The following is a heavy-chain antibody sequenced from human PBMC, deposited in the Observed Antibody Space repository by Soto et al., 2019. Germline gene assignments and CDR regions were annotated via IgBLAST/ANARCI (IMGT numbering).Heavy chain of an antibody. CDR3: ATGTAAPAH. D-gene: IGHD6-13*01. CDR2: ISTSGGTT. V-gene: IGHV3-23*01. J-gene: IGHJ1*01. Sequence: GGSLRLSCAASGFTFSNFDMIWVRQAPGKGLEWVSGISTSGGTTYYADSVKGRFTSSRDNSKNTLYLQMTSLRAEDTAVYHCATGTAAPAHWGQGTLVTVSS. CDR1: GFTFSNFD.